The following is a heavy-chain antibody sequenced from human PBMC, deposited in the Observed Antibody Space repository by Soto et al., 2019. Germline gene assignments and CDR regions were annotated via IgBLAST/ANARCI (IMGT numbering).Heavy chain of an antibody. CDR1: GFTFSSYA. V-gene: IGHV3-23*01. D-gene: IGHD2-21*01. J-gene: IGHJ3*02. Sequence: SLRLSCAASGFTFSSYAMSWVRQAPGKGLEWVSAISGSGGSTYYADSVKGRFTISRDNSKNTLYLQMNSLRAEDTAVYYCAKSGGVVVVIGDDAFDIWGQGTIVTVSS. CDR2: ISGSGGST. CDR3: AKSGGVVVVIGDDAFDI.